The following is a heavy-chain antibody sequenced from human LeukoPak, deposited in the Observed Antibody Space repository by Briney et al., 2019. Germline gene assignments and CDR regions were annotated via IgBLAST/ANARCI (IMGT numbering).Heavy chain of an antibody. J-gene: IGHJ4*02. CDR1: GFTFSSYA. V-gene: IGHV3-30*04. CDR3: ARDGGYENTYYFDY. Sequence: GGSPRLSCAASGFTFSSYAMHWVRQAPGKGLEWVAVISYDGSNKYYADSVKGRFTISRDNSKNTLYLQMNSLRAEDTAVYYCARDGGYENTYYFDYWGQGTLVTVSS. CDR2: ISYDGSNK. D-gene: IGHD5-12*01.